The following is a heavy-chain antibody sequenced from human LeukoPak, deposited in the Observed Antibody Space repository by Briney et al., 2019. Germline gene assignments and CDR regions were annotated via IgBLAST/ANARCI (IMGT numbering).Heavy chain of an antibody. CDR2: IYYSGTT. CDR3: ARQRGDYFYHYMDV. J-gene: IGHJ6*03. V-gene: IGHV4-39*01. Sequence: PSQTLSLTCTVSGGSIDSSSYYWDWIRQPPGKGLEWLGNIYYSGTTFYTSSLKTPVTISTAMSKNQFSLSLTSFTASYPAVYYCARQRGDYFYHYMDVWGKGTTVIVSS. CDR1: GGSIDSSSYY.